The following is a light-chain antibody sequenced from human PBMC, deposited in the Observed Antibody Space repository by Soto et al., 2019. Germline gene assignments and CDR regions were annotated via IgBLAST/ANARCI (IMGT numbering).Light chain of an antibody. CDR3: QQYESLPFT. V-gene: IGKV3-20*01. J-gene: IGKJ2*01. Sequence: IVLTQSPVTLSSSPGERATLSCRASQSFTYTYLAWYQQKPGRSPRLLVYGVSARAAGISDRFSGSGSGTDFTLTINRLEPEDSAIYYCQQYESLPFTFGQGTKLEIK. CDR1: QSFTYTY. CDR2: GVS.